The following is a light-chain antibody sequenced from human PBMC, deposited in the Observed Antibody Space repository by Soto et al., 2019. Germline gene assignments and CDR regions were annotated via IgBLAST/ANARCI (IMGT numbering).Light chain of an antibody. V-gene: IGKV3-20*01. CDR1: QSISRY. CDR2: GAS. CDR3: QQYGSSPPT. Sequence: IVLTQSPGTLSLSPGERTTLSCRARQSISRYLAWYQQKPGQGPRLLIYGASSRATGTPDRFSGSGSGTDFTLTINRLEPEDFALYYCQQYGSSPPTFGQGTKV. J-gene: IGKJ1*01.